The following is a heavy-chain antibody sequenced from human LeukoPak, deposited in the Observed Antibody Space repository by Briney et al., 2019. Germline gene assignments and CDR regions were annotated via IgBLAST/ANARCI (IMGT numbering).Heavy chain of an antibody. D-gene: IGHD1-26*01. CDR2: ISGSGGST. J-gene: IGHJ6*02. CDR1: GFTFSSYA. V-gene: IGHV3-23*01. Sequence: GGSLRLSCAASGFTFSSYAMSWVRQAPGKGLEWVSAISGSGGSTYYADSVKGRFTISRENSKNTLYLQMNSLRAEDTAVYYCAKIPVGNYYYYGMDVWGQGTTVTVSS. CDR3: AKIPVGNYYYYGMDV.